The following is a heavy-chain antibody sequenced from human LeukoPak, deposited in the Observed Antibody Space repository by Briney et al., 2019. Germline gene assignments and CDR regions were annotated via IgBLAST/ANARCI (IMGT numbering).Heavy chain of an antibody. D-gene: IGHD5-12*01. CDR1: GFTFSSYW. CDR3: ASGYALEKFDY. V-gene: IGHV3-7*02. Sequence: PGGSLRLSCAASGFTFSSYWMSCVRQAPGKGLEWVANIKQDGSEKYYVDSVKGRFTISRDNAKNSLYLQMNSLRAEDTAVYYCASGYALEKFDYWGQGTLVTVSS. CDR2: IKQDGSEK. J-gene: IGHJ4*02.